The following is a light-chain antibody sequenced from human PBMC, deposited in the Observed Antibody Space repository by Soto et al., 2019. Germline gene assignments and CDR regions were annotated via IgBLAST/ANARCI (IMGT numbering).Light chain of an antibody. J-gene: IGKJ5*01. CDR3: MQATQLRT. V-gene: IGKV2-24*01. Sequence: EIVLTQTPLLSPVTLGQPASISCRSSRSLVASDGNAYLTWLHQRPGQPPRPLIYKVSQRLSGXPXXVSGSGEGTDFTLHISRVEAEDVGTYFCMQATQLRTFGQGTRLEMK. CDR2: KVS. CDR1: RSLVASDGNAY.